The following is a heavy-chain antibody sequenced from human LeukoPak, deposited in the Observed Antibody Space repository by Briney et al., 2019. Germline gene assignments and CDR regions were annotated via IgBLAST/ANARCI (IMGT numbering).Heavy chain of an antibody. CDR3: AKQLGYCSDGSCYFPY. Sequence: GGSLRLSCAASGFTFSSSAMSWVRQAPGKGLEWVSAISNNGGYTYYADSVQGRFTISRDNSKSTLCMQMNSLRAEDTAVYYCAKQLGYCSDGSCYFPYWGQGTLVTVSS. J-gene: IGHJ4*02. D-gene: IGHD2-15*01. CDR1: GFTFSSSA. V-gene: IGHV3-23*01. CDR2: ISNNGGYT.